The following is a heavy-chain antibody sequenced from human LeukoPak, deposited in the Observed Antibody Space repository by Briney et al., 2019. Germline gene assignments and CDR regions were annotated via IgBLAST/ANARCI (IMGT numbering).Heavy chain of an antibody. D-gene: IGHD3-10*01. Sequence: GGSLRLSCVASGFSFSSYWMHWVRQAPGKGLVWVSRIRGDGGDTNYADSVKGRFTISRDNVMNTLHLQMNSLRAEDTAVYYCARDADAGSGSLETWGQGTLVTVSS. CDR1: GFSFSSYW. CDR2: IRGDGGDT. V-gene: IGHV3-74*01. J-gene: IGHJ5*02. CDR3: ARDADAGSGSLET.